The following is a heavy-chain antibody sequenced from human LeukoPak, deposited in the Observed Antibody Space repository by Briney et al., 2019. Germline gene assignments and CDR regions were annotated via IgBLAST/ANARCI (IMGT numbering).Heavy chain of an antibody. D-gene: IGHD3-3*01. CDR2: IYYSGST. Sequence: PSETLSLTCTVSGGSISSSSYYWGWIRQPPGKGLEWIGSIYYSGSTYYNPSLKSRVTISVDTSKNQLSLKLSSVTAADTAVYYCARGRQYYDFWSGYSGYYFDYWGQGTLVTVSS. V-gene: IGHV4-39*01. J-gene: IGHJ4*02. CDR1: GGSISSSSYY. CDR3: ARGRQYYDFWSGYSGYYFDY.